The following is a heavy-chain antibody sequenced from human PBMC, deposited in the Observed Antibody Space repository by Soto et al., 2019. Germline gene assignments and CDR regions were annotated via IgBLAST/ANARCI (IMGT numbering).Heavy chain of an antibody. CDR2: ISAYNGNT. CDR3: ATAPMYYYGSGSYYNVPY. V-gene: IGHV1-18*01. CDR1: GYTFTSYG. J-gene: IGHJ4*02. D-gene: IGHD3-10*01. Sequence: ASVKVSCKASGYTFTSYGISWVRQAPGQGLEWMGWISAYNGNTNYAQKLQGRVTMTTDTSTSTAYMELRSLRSEDTAVYYCATAPMYYYGSGSYYNVPYWGQGTLVTVSS.